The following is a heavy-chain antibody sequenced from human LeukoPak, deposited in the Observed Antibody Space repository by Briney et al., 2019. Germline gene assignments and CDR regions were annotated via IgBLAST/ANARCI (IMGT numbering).Heavy chain of an antibody. CDR2: SYHSGGT. D-gene: IGHD3-22*01. CDR3: AGYDSNGYYYGSDY. CDR1: GGSISSSNW. V-gene: IGHV4-4*02. J-gene: IGHJ4*02. Sequence: SETLSLTCAVSGGSISSSNWWSWVRQPPGKGLEWIGESYHSGGTNYNPSLKSRVTISLDKSRDQFSLELTSVTAADTAVYYCAGYDSNGYYYGSDYWGQGTLVTVSS.